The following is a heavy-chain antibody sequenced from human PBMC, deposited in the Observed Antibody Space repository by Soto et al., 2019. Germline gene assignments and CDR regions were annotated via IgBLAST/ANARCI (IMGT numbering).Heavy chain of an antibody. J-gene: IGHJ6*04. CDR3: AKDGFRSGSIDVDV. CDR1: GFTFSVYV. D-gene: IGHD3-3*01. V-gene: IGHV3-23*01. CDR2: ITASGGGT. Sequence: GGSLRLSCAASGFTFSVYVMSWFRQAPGKGLEWVSTITASGGGTYYADSVKGRFTISRDNSKNTLYLQMNSLRAEDTAVYYCAKDGFRSGSIDVDVWGKGTTVTVSS.